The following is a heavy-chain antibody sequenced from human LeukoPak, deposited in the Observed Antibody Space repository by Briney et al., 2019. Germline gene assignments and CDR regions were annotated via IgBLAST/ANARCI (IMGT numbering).Heavy chain of an antibody. CDR2: ISWDGGST. Sequence: PGGYLRLSCAASGFTFDDYAMHWVRQAPGKGLEWVSLISWDGGSTYYADSVKGRFTISRDNSKNSLYLQMNSLRAEDTALYYCAKVSCGGDCYSPWYYFDYWGQGTLVTVSS. CDR1: GFTFDDYA. D-gene: IGHD2-21*01. CDR3: AKVSCGGDCYSPWYYFDY. V-gene: IGHV3-43D*04. J-gene: IGHJ4*02.